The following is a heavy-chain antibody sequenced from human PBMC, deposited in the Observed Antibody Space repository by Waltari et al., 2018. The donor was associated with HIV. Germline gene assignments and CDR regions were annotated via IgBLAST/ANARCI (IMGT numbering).Heavy chain of an antibody. Sequence: QVQLVQSGAEVKKPGSSVKVSCKASGGTFSSYAISWVRQAPGQGLEWMGRIIPILGIANYAQKFQGRVTITADKSTSTAYMELSSLRSEDTAVYYCARDRVFATMVRGVYYFDYWGQGTLVTVSS. CDR1: GGTFSSYA. V-gene: IGHV1-69*04. J-gene: IGHJ4*02. D-gene: IGHD3-10*01. CDR3: ARDRVFATMVRGVYYFDY. CDR2: IIPILGIA.